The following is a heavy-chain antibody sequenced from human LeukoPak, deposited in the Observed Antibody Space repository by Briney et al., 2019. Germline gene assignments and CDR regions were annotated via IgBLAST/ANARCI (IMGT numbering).Heavy chain of an antibody. D-gene: IGHD5-18*01. CDR3: VKSMVTCGGLIRTDAFDI. Sequence: PGGSLRLSCSASGFTFNNYALHWVRQAPGKGLEYVSGINGDGGSIYYADSVRVRFTISRDNSKNTLYLQMSSLRPENTAVYYSVKSMVTCGGLIRTDAFDIWGQGTMVTVSS. J-gene: IGHJ3*02. CDR2: INGDGGSI. V-gene: IGHV3-64D*06. CDR1: GFTFNNYA.